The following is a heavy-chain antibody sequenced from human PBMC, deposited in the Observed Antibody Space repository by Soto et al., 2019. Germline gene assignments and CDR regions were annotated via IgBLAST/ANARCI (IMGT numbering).Heavy chain of an antibody. V-gene: IGHV3-33*01. J-gene: IGHJ6*02. Sequence: GGSLRLSCAASGFTFSSYGMHWVRQAPGKGLEWVAVIWYDGSNKYYADSVKGRFTISRDNSKNTLYLQMNSLRAEDTAVYYCARGPWGQLVGNYYYGMDVWGQGTTVTVSS. D-gene: IGHD6-6*01. CDR2: IWYDGSNK. CDR1: GFTFSSYG. CDR3: ARGPWGQLVGNYYYGMDV.